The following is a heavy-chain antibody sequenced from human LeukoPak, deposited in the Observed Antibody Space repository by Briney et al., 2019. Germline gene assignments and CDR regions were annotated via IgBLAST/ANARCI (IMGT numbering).Heavy chain of an antibody. CDR2: IYPGDSDT. V-gene: IGHV5-51*01. Sequence: GESLKISCKGSGYSFTSYWIGWVRQLPGKGLEWMGIIYPGDSDTRYSPSFQGQVTISADKSISTAYLQWSSLKASDTAMYYCARHIAVAGTTGAFDIWGQGTMVTVSS. D-gene: IGHD6-19*01. CDR3: ARHIAVAGTTGAFDI. CDR1: GYSFTSYW. J-gene: IGHJ3*02.